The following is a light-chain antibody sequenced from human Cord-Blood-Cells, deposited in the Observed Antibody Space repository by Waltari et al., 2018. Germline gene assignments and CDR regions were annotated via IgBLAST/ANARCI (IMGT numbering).Light chain of an antibody. J-gene: IGLJ3*02. CDR3: CSYAGSYTLV. V-gene: IGLV2-11*01. CDR2: DVS. CDR1: SSDVGGYNY. Sequence: QSALTKPRSVSGSPGQSVTISCTGTSSDVGGYNYVSCYQQHPGKAPKLMIYDVSKRPSGVPDRFSGSKSGNTASLTISGLQAEDEADYYCCSYAGSYTLVFGGGTKLTVL.